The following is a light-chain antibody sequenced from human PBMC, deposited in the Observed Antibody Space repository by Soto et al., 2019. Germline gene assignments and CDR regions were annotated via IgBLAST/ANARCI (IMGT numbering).Light chain of an antibody. Sequence: DIQMTQSPPTLSASVGDRVTITCRASQSISTWLAWYRQKPGKAPKVLIYKTSSLESGVPSRFNGSGSGTEFTLAISSLQPDDCGTYYCQQYNSYAYTFGQGTKLEI. V-gene: IGKV1-5*03. CDR2: KTS. CDR3: QQYNSYAYT. J-gene: IGKJ2*01. CDR1: QSISTW.